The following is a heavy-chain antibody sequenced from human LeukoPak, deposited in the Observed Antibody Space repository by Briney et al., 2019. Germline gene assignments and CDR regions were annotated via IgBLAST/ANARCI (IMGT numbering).Heavy chain of an antibody. D-gene: IGHD3-10*01. CDR1: GGSISSSSYY. Sequence: SETLSLTCTVSGGSISSSSYYWGWIRQPPGKGLEWIGSIYYSGSTYYNPSLKSRVTISVDTSKNQFSLKLSSVTAADTAVYYCARYGSEMFDYWGQGTLVTVSS. CDR2: IYYSGST. V-gene: IGHV4-39*07. CDR3: ARYGSEMFDY. J-gene: IGHJ4*02.